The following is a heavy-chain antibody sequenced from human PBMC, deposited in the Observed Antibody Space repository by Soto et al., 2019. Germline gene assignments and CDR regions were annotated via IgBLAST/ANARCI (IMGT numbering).Heavy chain of an antibody. V-gene: IGHV3-23*01. CDR2: ISGSGGST. CDR1: GFTFSSYA. J-gene: IGHJ4*02. CDR3: AKADSSWQYYFDY. D-gene: IGHD6-13*01. Sequence: GGSLRLSCAASGFTFSSYAMSWVRQAPGKGLEWVSAISGSGGSTYYADSMKGRFTISRDNSKNTLYLQMNSLRAEDTAVYYCAKADSSWQYYFDYWGQGTLVTVSS.